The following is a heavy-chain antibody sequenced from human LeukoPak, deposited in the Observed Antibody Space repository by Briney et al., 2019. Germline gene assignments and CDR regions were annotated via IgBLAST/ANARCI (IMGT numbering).Heavy chain of an antibody. V-gene: IGHV4-4*02. CDR1: GGSISSSNW. Sequence: SGTLSLTCAVSGGSISSSNWWSWVRQPPGKGLEWIGEIYHSGSTNYNPSLKSRVTISGDTSKEQFSLKLYSVTAADTAVYYCARRPSPPDAFDMWGQGTMVTVSS. CDR3: ARRPSPPDAFDM. CDR2: IYHSGST. J-gene: IGHJ3*02.